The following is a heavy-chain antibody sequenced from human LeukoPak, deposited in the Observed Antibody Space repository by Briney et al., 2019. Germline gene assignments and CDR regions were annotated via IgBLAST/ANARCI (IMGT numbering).Heavy chain of an antibody. V-gene: IGHV3-7*01. CDR2: IKQDGSEK. CDR3: ARAPQLKSYGYYYYYYMDV. CDR1: GFTFSSYW. J-gene: IGHJ6*03. Sequence: GGSLRLSCAASGFTFSSYWMSWVRQAPGKGLEWVANIKQDGSEKYYVDSVKGRFTISRDNAKNSLYLQMNSLRAEDTAVYYCARAPQLKSYGYYYYYYMDVWGKGTSVTVSS. D-gene: IGHD5-18*01.